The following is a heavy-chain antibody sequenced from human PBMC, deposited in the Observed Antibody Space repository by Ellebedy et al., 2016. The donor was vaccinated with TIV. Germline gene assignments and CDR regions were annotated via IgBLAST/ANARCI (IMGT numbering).Heavy chain of an antibody. Sequence: GESLKISCVASGFTFSSFTMNWVRQAPGKGLEWVSSISSRSSYKYYADSVTGRFTISRDNPRNSLYLQMNSLRVEDTAVYYCARAGGAVTGAGSGMDVWGQGTTVTVSS. CDR3: ARAGGAVTGAGSGMDV. CDR2: ISSRSSYK. J-gene: IGHJ6*02. D-gene: IGHD2-21*02. CDR1: GFTFSSFT. V-gene: IGHV3-21*01.